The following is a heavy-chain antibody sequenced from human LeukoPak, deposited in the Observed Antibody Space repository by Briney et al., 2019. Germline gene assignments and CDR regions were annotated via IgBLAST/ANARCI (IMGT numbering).Heavy chain of an antibody. V-gene: IGHV1-69*05. CDR1: GGTFSSYA. J-gene: IGHJ5*02. CDR2: IIPIFGTA. Sequence: GSSVKVSCKASGGTFSSYAISWVRQAPGQGLEWMGRIIPIFGTANYAQKFQGRVTITTDESTSTAYMELGSLRSEDTAVYYCSGDLNWFDPWGQGTLVTVSS. CDR3: SGDLNWFDP.